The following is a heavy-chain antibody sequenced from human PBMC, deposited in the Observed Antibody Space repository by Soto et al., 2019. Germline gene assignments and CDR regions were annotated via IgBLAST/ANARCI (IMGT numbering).Heavy chain of an antibody. Sequence: QVQVVESGGGVVRPGTSLRLSCAASGFTFNLFTFHWVRQAPGGGLEWVAVVSHVDDNKVYADSVKGRFTISRDNSKNTLYLQMDNLRTEDTALYYCARGNLDVWGQGTTVTVSS. D-gene: IGHD1-1*01. J-gene: IGHJ6*02. CDR1: GFTFNLFT. V-gene: IGHV3-30-3*01. CDR3: ARGNLDV. CDR2: VSHVDDNK.